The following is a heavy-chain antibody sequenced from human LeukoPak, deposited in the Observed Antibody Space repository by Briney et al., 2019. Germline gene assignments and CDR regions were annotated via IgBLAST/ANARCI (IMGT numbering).Heavy chain of an antibody. Sequence: GGSLRLSCAASGFTFSNVWMSWVRQVPGKGLEWVGHIKTKTGGETTDYAAPRKGRFSISRDESKNTVYLQFTSLETQDTAVYFCAPVGTTGNRPDYWGQGALVTVSS. J-gene: IGHJ4*02. D-gene: IGHD1-1*01. CDR3: APVGTTGNRPDY. CDR1: GFTFSNVW. V-gene: IGHV3-15*01. CDR2: IKTKTGGETT.